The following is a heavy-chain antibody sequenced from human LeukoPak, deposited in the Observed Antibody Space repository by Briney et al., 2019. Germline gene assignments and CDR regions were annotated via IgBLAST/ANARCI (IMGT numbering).Heavy chain of an antibody. J-gene: IGHJ5*02. CDR2: INHSGST. D-gene: IGHD6-19*01. V-gene: IGHV4-34*01. CDR1: GGSFSGYY. Sequence: SETLSLTCAVYGGSFSGYYWSWIRQPPGKGLEWIGEINHSGSTNYNPSLKSRVTISVDTSKNQFSLKLSSVTAADTAVYYCARPSPSGWYGSRFDPWGQATLVTVSS. CDR3: ARPSPSGWYGSRFDP.